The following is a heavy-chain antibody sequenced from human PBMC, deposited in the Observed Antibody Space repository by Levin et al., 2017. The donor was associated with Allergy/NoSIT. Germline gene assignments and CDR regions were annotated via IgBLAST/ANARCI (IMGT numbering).Heavy chain of an antibody. CDR2: IYYSGST. Sequence: SETLSLTCTVSGDSISSIVYYWGWIRQPPGTGLEWIGSIYYSGSTYYNPPLKSRVTISVDTSKNQFSLKLSSVSAADTAVYYCARHWAVYGSGDTNWFDPWGQGTLVTVSS. V-gene: IGHV4-39*01. CDR1: GDSISSIVYY. D-gene: IGHD3-10*01. CDR3: ARHWAVYGSGDTNWFDP. J-gene: IGHJ5*02.